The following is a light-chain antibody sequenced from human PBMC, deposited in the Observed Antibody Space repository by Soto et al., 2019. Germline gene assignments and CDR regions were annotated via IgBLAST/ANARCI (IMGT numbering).Light chain of an antibody. J-gene: IGLJ3*02. V-gene: IGLV1-40*01. Sequence: QSVLTQPPSVSGAPGQRVTISCTGSSSNIGAGYAVHWYQQLPGTAPKLLIYGNSNRPSGVPDRFSGSKSRTSASLAITGLQAEDEADYYCQSYDMTLSGWVFGGGTQLTVL. CDR3: QSYDMTLSGWV. CDR2: GNS. CDR1: SSNIGAGYA.